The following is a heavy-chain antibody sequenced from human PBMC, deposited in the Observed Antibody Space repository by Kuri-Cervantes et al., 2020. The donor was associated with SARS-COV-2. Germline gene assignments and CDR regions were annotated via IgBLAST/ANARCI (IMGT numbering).Heavy chain of an antibody. J-gene: IGHJ4*02. Sequence: SETLSLTCTVSGGSISSGSYYWSWIRQPAGKGLEWIGRIYTSGSTNYNPSPKSRVTISVDTSKNQFSLKLSSVTAADTAVYYCARGGSGNYPNLLGYWGQGTLVTVSS. V-gene: IGHV4-61*02. CDR1: GGSISSGSYY. CDR3: ARGGSGNYPNLLGY. CDR2: IYTSGST. D-gene: IGHD4-11*01.